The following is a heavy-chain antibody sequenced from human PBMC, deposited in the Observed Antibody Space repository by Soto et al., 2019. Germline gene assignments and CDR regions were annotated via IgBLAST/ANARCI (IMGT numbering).Heavy chain of an antibody. CDR1: GVTLRSYS. V-gene: IGHV3-21*01. CDR3: AREVNGYCSGGSCYPGAYYFDY. J-gene: IGHJ4*02. D-gene: IGHD2-15*01. Sequence: GGSLRLSCTASGVTLRSYSMNWVRQAPGKGLEWVSSISSSSSYIYYADSVKGRFTISRDNAKNSLYLQMNSLRAEDTAVYYYAREVNGYCSGGSCYPGAYYFDYWGQGTLVTVSS. CDR2: ISSSSSYI.